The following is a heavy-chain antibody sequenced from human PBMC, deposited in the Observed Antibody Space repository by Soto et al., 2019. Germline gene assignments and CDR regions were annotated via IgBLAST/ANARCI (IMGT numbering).Heavy chain of an antibody. CDR2: INPNSGGT. V-gene: IGHV1-2*04. J-gene: IGHJ6*02. CDR1: GYTFTGYY. D-gene: IGHD3-3*01. Sequence: QVQLVQSGAEVKKPGASVKVSCKASGYTFTGYYMHWVRQAPGQGLEWMGWINPNSGGTNYAQKFQGWVTMTRDTSISTAYMELSRLRSDDTAVYYCARESSALEWLAELDAAYYYYGMDVWGQGTTVTVSS. CDR3: ARESSALEWLAELDAAYYYYGMDV.